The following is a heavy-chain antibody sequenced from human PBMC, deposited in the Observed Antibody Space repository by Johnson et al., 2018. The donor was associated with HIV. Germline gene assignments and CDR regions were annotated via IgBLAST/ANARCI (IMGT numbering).Heavy chain of an antibody. CDR2: YDGSNK. V-gene: IGHV3-30*07. Sequence: YDGSNKYYADSVKGRFTISRDNAKNSLYLQMISLKTEDTAVYYCTTDGAITMVRGVIGEGKAFDIWGQGTMVTVSS. CDR3: TTDGAITMVRGVIGEGKAFDI. D-gene: IGHD3-10*01. J-gene: IGHJ3*02.